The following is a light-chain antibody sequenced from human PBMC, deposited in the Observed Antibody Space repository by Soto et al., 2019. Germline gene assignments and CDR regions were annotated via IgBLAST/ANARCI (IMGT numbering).Light chain of an antibody. CDR1: QAVTNSF. CDR3: QQYSTLPHT. Sequence: ENVWTQFPATLSLSPGERATPSCRAGQAVTNSFFAWYLQKPGQAPRLLIYGISSRATGISDRFSGSGSGTDFTLTISRLEPEDFVVYYCQQYSTLPHTFGQGTKLEVK. J-gene: IGKJ2*01. CDR2: GIS. V-gene: IGKV3-20*01.